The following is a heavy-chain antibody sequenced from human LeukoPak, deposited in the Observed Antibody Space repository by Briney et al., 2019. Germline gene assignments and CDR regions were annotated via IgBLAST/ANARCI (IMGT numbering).Heavy chain of an antibody. Sequence: GGSLRLSCAASGFTVSSNYMSWVRQAPGKGLEWVSAITATSSSTHDADSVQGRFAISRDNSKNTLYLQMNSLRPEDTAIYYCAKLFESGTYNNFFHYRGQGTLVTVFS. V-gene: IGHV3-53*01. CDR2: TATSSST. CDR1: GFTVSSNY. CDR3: AKLFESGTYNNFFHY. J-gene: IGHJ4*02. D-gene: IGHD3-10*01.